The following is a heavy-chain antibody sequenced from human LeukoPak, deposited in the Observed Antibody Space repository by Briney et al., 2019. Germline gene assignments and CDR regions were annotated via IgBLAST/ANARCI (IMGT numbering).Heavy chain of an antibody. D-gene: IGHD2/OR15-2a*01. CDR3: SRDDPLRSNRVAFDI. Sequence: PGGSLRLSCAASGFTLSSNYMSWVRQAPGKGLEGVSVIYSGGSTYYSDSVEGRFTISRDNSKNMHYLPINSPGAEDPAAYYRSRDDPLRSNRVAFDIWGQGAMVTVSS. CDR1: GFTLSSNY. CDR2: IYSGGST. V-gene: IGHV3-66*02. J-gene: IGHJ3*02.